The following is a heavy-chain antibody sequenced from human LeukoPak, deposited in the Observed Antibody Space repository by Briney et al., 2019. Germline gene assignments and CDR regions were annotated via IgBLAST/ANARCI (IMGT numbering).Heavy chain of an antibody. D-gene: IGHD6-6*01. Sequence: ASMNVCCNSSGYTFTVDFFGWDRQAPGQGIGLMWWLNFDRDGANFAQADSGKGPMTRDTSISTDYMELRSMRSDDTAMFYCYRGNIATRRGETWFDPWGQGTLVTVSS. CDR3: YRGNIATRRGETWFDP. CDR2: LNFDRDGA. J-gene: IGHJ5*02. CDR1: GYTFTVDF. V-gene: IGHV1-2*02.